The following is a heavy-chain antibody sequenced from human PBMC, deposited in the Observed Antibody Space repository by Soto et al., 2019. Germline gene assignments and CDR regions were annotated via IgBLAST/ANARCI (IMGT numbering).Heavy chain of an antibody. J-gene: IGHJ4*02. V-gene: IGHV3-33*01. CDR3: ARVGFAATDSDY. Sequence: PGGSLRLSCAASGFTFSSYGMHWVRQAPGKGLEWVAVIWYDGSNKYYADSVKGRFTISRDNSKNTLYLQMNSLRAEDTAVYYCARVGFAATDSDYWGQGTLVTVSS. CDR1: GFTFSSYG. CDR2: IWYDGSNK. D-gene: IGHD6-25*01.